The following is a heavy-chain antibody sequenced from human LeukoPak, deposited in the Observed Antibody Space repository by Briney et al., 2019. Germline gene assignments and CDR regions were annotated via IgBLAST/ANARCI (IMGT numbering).Heavy chain of an antibody. D-gene: IGHD3-22*01. Sequence: GASVKVSCKASGGTFSSYAISWVRQAPGQGLEWMGRIIPILGIANYAQKFQGRVTITTDESTSTAYMELSRLRSDDTAVYYCARGYDYYDSSGYFYWGQGTLVTVSS. CDR1: GGTFSSYA. J-gene: IGHJ4*02. CDR3: ARGYDYYDSSGYFY. V-gene: IGHV1-69*04. CDR2: IIPILGIA.